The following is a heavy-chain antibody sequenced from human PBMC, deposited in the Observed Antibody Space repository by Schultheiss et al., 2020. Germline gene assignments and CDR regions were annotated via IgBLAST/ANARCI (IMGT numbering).Heavy chain of an antibody. D-gene: IGHD2/OR15-2a*01. CDR2: IYHSGST. Sequence: SETLSLTCTVSGGSISSYYWSWIRQPPGKGLEWIGYIYHSGSTYYNPSLKSRVTISVDRSKNQFSLKLSSVTAADTAVYYCARGTSFSRFDPWGQGTLVTVSS. V-gene: IGHV4-59*12. CDR1: GGSISSYY. CDR3: ARGTSFSRFDP. J-gene: IGHJ5*02.